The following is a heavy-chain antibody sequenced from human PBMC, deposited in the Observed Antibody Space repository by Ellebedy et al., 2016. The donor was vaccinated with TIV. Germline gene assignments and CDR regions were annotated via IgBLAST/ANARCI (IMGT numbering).Heavy chain of an antibody. CDR3: ALASFDY. D-gene: IGHD1-1*01. V-gene: IGHV1-46*01. CDR1: GYSFVNYY. J-gene: IGHJ4*02. CDR2: IDPSDGST. Sequence: AASVKVSCKASGYSFVNYYIQWVRQAPGHGLEWVGIIDPSDGSTSYTQRFQGRITLTRDTSTTTVYMSLSSLRFDDTDMYYCALASFDYWGQGTQVTVSS.